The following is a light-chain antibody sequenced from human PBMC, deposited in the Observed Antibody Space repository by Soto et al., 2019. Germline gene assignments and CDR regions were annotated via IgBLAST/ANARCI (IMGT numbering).Light chain of an antibody. Sequence: QSALTQPPSASGSPGQSVTISCTGTSSDVGGYNYVSWYQQHPGKAPKVMIYEVSKRPSGVPDRFSGSKSGNTASLIVSGLQAEDEADYYCSAWDGSLSGRVFGGGTKLTVL. CDR3: SAWDGSLSGRV. CDR1: SSDVGGYNY. V-gene: IGLV2-8*01. CDR2: EVS. J-gene: IGLJ2*01.